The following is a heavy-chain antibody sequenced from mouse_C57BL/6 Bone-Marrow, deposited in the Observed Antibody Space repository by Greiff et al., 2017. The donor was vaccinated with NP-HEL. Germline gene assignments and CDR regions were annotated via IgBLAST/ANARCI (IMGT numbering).Heavy chain of an antibody. CDR1: GYAFSSSW. CDR2: IYPGDGDT. J-gene: IGHJ1*03. D-gene: IGHD1-1*01. V-gene: IGHV1-82*01. CDR3: ARYYYYGSSYWYFDV. Sequence: QVQLKESGPELVKPGASVKISCKASGYAFSSSWMNWVKQRPGKGLAWIGRIYPGDGDTNYNGKFKGKATLTADKSSSTAYMQLSSLTSEDSAVYFCARYYYYGSSYWYFDVWGTGTTVTVSS.